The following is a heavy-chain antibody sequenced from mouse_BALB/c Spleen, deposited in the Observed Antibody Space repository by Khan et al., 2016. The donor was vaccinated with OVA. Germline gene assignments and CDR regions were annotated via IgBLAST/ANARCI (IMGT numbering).Heavy chain of an antibody. CDR3: AREEALYYFDY. D-gene: IGHD3-2*02. CDR2: IYPGTDNT. V-gene: IGHV1S132*01. Sequence: VQLQESGAELVRPGTSVKLSCKTSGYIFTSYWIHWVKQRSGPGLEWIARIYPGTDNTYYNEKFKDRATLTADKSSSTAYFQLSSLKSEDSAVFFCAREEALYYFDYWGQGTTLTVSS. J-gene: IGHJ2*01. CDR1: GYIFTSYW.